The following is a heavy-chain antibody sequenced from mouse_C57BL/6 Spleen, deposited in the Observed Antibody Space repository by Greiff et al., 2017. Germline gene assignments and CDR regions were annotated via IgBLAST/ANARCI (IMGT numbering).Heavy chain of an antibody. Sequence: VQLQQPGAELVKPGASVKLSCKASGYTFTSYWMQWVKQRPGQGLEWIGEIDPSDSYTNYNQKFKGKATLTVDTSSSTAYMQLSSLTSEDSAVYYCAREGGYGNYGDYWGQGTTLTVSS. CDR1: GYTFTSYW. CDR3: AREGGYGNYGDY. V-gene: IGHV1-50*01. J-gene: IGHJ2*01. CDR2: IDPSDSYT. D-gene: IGHD2-1*01.